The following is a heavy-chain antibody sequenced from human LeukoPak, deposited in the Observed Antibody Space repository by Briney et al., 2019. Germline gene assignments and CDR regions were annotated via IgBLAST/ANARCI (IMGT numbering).Heavy chain of an antibody. Sequence: GGSLRLSCAASGFTFSSYSMNWVRQAPGKGLEWVSYISSSSSTIYYADSVKGRFTISRDNAKNSLYLQMNSLRAEDTAVYYCARTYGALGGDWFDPWGQGTLVTVSS. CDR2: ISSSSSTI. J-gene: IGHJ5*02. D-gene: IGHD4-17*01. V-gene: IGHV3-48*04. CDR3: ARTYGALGGDWFDP. CDR1: GFTFSSYS.